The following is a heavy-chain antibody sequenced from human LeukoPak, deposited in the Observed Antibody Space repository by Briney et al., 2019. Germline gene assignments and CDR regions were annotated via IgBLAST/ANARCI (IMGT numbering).Heavy chain of an antibody. CDR2: ISDTSGRL. D-gene: IGHD6-19*01. CDR1: GFTFSNYA. Sequence: GGSLRLSCAASGFTFSNYAMTWVRQVPGKGLEWVSTISDTSGRLTHADSVLGRFTVSRDNSKNTLFLQMESLRAEDSAVYYCAKGPSGSSHHYFDYWGQGTLVTVSS. CDR3: AKGPSGSSHHYFDY. V-gene: IGHV3-23*01. J-gene: IGHJ4*02.